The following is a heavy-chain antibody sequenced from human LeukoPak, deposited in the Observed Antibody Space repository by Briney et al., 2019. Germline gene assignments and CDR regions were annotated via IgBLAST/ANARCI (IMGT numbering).Heavy chain of an antibody. CDR3: ATACSSTSCYAFDY. CDR1: GYTLTELS. Sequence: ASVRVSCKVSGYTLTELSMHWVRQAPGKGLDWMGGFDPEDGETIYAQKFQGRVTMTEDTSTDTAYMELSSLRSEDTAVYYCATACSSTSCYAFDYWGQGTLVTVSS. J-gene: IGHJ4*02. CDR2: FDPEDGET. V-gene: IGHV1-24*01. D-gene: IGHD2-2*01.